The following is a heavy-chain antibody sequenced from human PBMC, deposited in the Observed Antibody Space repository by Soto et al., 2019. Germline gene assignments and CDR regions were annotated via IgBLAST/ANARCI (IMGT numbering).Heavy chain of an antibody. J-gene: IGHJ6*02. CDR2: IDWADDK. CDR1: GFSLSSTGMC. Sequence: SGPTLVNPTQTLTLTCAFSGFSLSSTGMCVSWIRQPPGRALEWLALIDWADDKYYSTSLKTRLTISKDATINQVVLTMADMDTADTAIYYCARVVAAGAYYYYGMDVWGPGTTVTVSS. CDR3: ARVVAAGAYYYYGMDV. D-gene: IGHD2-2*01. V-gene: IGHV2-70*12.